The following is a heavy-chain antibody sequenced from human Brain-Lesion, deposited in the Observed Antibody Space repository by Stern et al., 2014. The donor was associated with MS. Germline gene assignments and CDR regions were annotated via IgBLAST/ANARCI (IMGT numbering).Heavy chain of an antibody. D-gene: IGHD1-14*01. CDR2: ISWNSGTI. CDR1: GFTFDDYA. CDR3: ARDITGSSAYFAY. J-gene: IGHJ4*02. V-gene: IGHV3-9*01. Sequence: EVQLLESGGDLVQPGRSLRLSCAAFGFTFDDYAMHWVRQAPGKGLEWVAGISWNSGTIGYADSVKGRFTTSRDNAYSSLYLQMNSLRPEDTALYYCARDITGSSAYFAYWGQGTLVIVSS.